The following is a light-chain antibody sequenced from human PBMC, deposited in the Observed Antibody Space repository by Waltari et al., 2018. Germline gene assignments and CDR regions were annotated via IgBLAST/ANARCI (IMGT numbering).Light chain of an antibody. CDR3: QQYNNWPGT. J-gene: IGKJ1*01. V-gene: IGKV1D-13*01. Sequence: IQMTQSPSSLSASVGDRVTITCRASQSISTSLRWYQQKPGKAPQLLIYGASTRPTGIPARFSGSGSGTEFTLTISSLQSEDFAVYYCQQYNNWPGTFGQGTKVEIK. CDR1: QSISTS. CDR2: GAS.